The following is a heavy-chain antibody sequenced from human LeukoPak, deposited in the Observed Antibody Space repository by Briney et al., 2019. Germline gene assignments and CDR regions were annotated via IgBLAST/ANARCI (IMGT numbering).Heavy chain of an antibody. D-gene: IGHD6-19*01. J-gene: IGHJ5*02. CDR2: IYTTSGSA. CDR1: GDSINGKSYY. V-gene: IGHV4-61*02. CDR3: ARVEAQWVASHWFDP. Sequence: SETLSLTCTVSGDSINGKSYYWTWIRQPAGKGLEWIGRIYTTSGSANYNPSLKSRVLISMDTSKNHISLRLNSVTAADTAVYYCARVEAQWVASHWFDPWGQGAQVTVSS.